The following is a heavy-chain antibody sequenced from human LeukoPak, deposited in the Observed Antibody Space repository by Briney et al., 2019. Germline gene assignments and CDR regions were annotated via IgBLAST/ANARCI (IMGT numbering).Heavy chain of an antibody. CDR2: IFYSGIT. Sequence: SETLSLICTDSAGDISSDYWNWLGQPPGQGLEWIGYIFYSGITNYNPSLKSRVTISVDTSKKQFFLKLTSVTAADTTVYYCARDSGGDPPCFAPWGQGTLVTVSS. D-gene: IGHD6-25*01. V-gene: IGHV4-59*01. CDR3: ARDSGGDPPCFAP. J-gene: IGHJ5*02. CDR1: AGDISSDY.